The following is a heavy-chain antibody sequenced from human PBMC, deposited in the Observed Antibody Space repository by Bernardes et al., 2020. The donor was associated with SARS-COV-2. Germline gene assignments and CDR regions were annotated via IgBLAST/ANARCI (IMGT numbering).Heavy chain of an antibody. CDR1: EFTFSRFW. V-gene: IGHV3-74*01. CDR3: ARDVVGKEDS. CDR2: INEDG. J-gene: IGHJ4*02. Sequence: GGSLRLSCAASEFTFSRFWMHWVRQVPGKGLVWVSRINEDGNVVIHHKTRAKNTLFLHMNSLRAEDSAVYYCARDVVGKEDSWGQGTLVTVSS. D-gene: IGHD2-15*01.